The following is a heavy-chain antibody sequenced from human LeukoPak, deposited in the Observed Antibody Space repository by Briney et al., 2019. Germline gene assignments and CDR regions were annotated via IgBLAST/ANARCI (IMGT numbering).Heavy chain of an antibody. CDR3: ARGFGAFDI. J-gene: IGHJ3*02. CDR1: GGSFSGYY. Sequence: SETLSLTCAVYGGSFSGYYWSWIRQPPGKGLEWIGEINHSGSTNYNPSLKSRVTISVDTSKNQFSLKLSPVTAADTAVYYCARGFGAFDIWGQGTMVTVSS. D-gene: IGHD3-16*01. V-gene: IGHV4-34*01. CDR2: INHSGST.